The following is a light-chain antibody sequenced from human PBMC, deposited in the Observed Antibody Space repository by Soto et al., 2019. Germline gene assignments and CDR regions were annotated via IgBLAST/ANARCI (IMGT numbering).Light chain of an antibody. V-gene: IGLV1-40*01. CDR2: GNT. CDR3: QSYDSSLSASYV. CDR1: SSNIRAGYA. J-gene: IGLJ1*01. Sequence: QSVLTQPPSVSGAPGQRVTISCPGSSSNIRAGYAVHWYQQLPGKAPKLLIYGNTNRPSGVPDRFSGSKSGTSASLAITGLQAEDEADYYCQSYDSSLSASYVFGGGTKVTVL.